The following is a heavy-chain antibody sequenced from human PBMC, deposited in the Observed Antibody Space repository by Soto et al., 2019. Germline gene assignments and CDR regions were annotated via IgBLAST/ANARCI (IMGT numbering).Heavy chain of an antibody. CDR1: GYTFTSYG. D-gene: IGHD2-2*01. CDR3: ARTFVVVPAADGAFDI. CDR2: ISAYNGNT. Sequence: QVQLVQSGAEVKKPGALVKVSCKASGYTFTSYGISWVRQAPGQGLEWMGWISAYNGNTNYAQKLQGRVTMTTDTSTSTAYMELRSLRSDDTAVYYCARTFVVVPAADGAFDIWGQGTMVTVSS. V-gene: IGHV1-18*01. J-gene: IGHJ3*02.